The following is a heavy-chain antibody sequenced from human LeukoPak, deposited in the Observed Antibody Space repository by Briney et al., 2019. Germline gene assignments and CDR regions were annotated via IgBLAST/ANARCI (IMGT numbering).Heavy chain of an antibody. CDR1: GGSFSGYY. D-gene: IGHD2-2*02. Sequence: SEALSLTCAVYGGSFSGYYWSWIRQPPGKGLEWIGEINHSGSTNYNPSLKSRVTISVDTSKNQFSLKLSSVTAADTAVYYCARGRYCSSTSCYTSFDYWGQGTLVTVSS. CDR3: ARGRYCSSTSCYTSFDY. CDR2: INHSGST. V-gene: IGHV4-34*01. J-gene: IGHJ4*02.